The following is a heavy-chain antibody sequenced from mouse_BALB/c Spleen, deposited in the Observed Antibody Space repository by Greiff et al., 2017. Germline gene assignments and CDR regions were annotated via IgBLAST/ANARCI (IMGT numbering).Heavy chain of an antibody. CDR2: IYPGSGST. Sequence: LQQPGSELVRPGASVKLSCKASGYTFTSYWMHWVNQRHGQGLEWIGNIYPGSGSTNYDEKFQSKGTLTVDTSSSTAYMHLSSLTSEDSAVYYCTRTLATSYDDDDYDFDYWGQGTTVTVSA. CDR3: TRTLATSYDDDDYDFDY. D-gene: IGHD2-14*01. J-gene: IGHJ2*01. CDR1: GYTFTSYW. V-gene: IGHV1S22*01.